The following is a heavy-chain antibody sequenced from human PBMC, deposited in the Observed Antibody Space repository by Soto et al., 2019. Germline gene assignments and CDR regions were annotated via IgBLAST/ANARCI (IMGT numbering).Heavy chain of an antibody. D-gene: IGHD3-10*01. J-gene: IGHJ6*02. CDR3: ARDDEYSGNGMDV. Sequence: QVQLVESGGGVVQPGRSLRLSSAASGFTFSNYGMHWVRRAPGKGLEWVSVILNDGSNRYHADSVKDRFTISRDNSKNTLYLQMNSLRAEDTAVYYCARDDEYSGNGMDVWGQGTTVTVS. CDR2: ILNDGSNR. CDR1: GFTFSNYG. V-gene: IGHV3-33*01.